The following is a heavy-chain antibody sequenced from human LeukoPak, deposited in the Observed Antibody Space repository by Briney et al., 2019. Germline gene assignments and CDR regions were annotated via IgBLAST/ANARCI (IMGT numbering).Heavy chain of an antibody. Sequence: SETLSLTCTVTGGSFSTYYWSWIRQPPGKGLEWIGYIYHSGSTNYNPSLKSRVTMSIDTSNNQFSLMLNDVTAADTAVYYCARGGTAVIAPYAFDIWGQGTMVTVSS. CDR1: GGSFSTYY. CDR3: ARGGTAVIAPYAFDI. V-gene: IGHV4-59*01. D-gene: IGHD4-23*01. J-gene: IGHJ3*02. CDR2: IYHSGST.